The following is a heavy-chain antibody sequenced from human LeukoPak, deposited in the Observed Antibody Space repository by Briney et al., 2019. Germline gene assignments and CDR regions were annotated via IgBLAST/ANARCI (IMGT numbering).Heavy chain of an antibody. V-gene: IGHV1-18*01. CDR1: GYTFTSYG. J-gene: IGHJ6*02. CDR2: ISAYNGYT. CDR3: ARDETGTTSYYYYYGMDV. Sequence: ASVKVSCKASGYTFTSYGISWVRQAPGEGLEWMGWISAYNGYTNYAQKLQGRVTMTTDTSTSTAYMELRSLRSDDTAVYYCARDETGTTSYYYYYGMDVWGQGTTVTVSS. D-gene: IGHD1-1*01.